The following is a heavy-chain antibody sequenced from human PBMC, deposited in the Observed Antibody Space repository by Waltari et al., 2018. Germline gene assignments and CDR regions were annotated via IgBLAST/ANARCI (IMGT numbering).Heavy chain of an antibody. CDR3: ARATPISSSWPFDY. V-gene: IGHV4-59*01. J-gene: IGHJ4*02. CDR2: IYYSGST. Sequence: QVQLQESGPGLVKPSETLSLTCTVSGGSISSYYWSWIRQPPGKGLEWIGYIYYSGSTNYNPSLKSRVTISVDTSKNQFSLKLSSVTAADTAVYYCARATPISSSWPFDYWGQGTLVTVSS. CDR1: GGSISSYY. D-gene: IGHD6-13*01.